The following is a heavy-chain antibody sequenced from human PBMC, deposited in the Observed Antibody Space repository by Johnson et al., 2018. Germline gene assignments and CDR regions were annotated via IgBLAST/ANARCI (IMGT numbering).Heavy chain of an antibody. J-gene: IGHJ6*03. CDR2: IRSKAYGGTT. CDR1: GFTFGDYA. D-gene: IGHD1-26*01. Sequence: VQLQESGGGLVQPGGSLRLSCTASGFTFGDYAMSWFRQAPGKGLEWVGFIRSKAYGGTTEYAASVKGRFTISRDDSKSIAYLQMNSLKTEDTAVYYCTRCGSVYYYYYMDVWGKGTTVTVSS. V-gene: IGHV3-49*03. CDR3: TRCGSVYYYYYMDV.